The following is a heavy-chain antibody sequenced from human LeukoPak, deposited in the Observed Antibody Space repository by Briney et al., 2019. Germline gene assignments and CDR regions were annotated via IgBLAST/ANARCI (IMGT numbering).Heavy chain of an antibody. Sequence: SETLSLTCTVSGASISGYYWGWIRQPPGKGLEWIGYIYYSGSTKYNPSLESRVTMSVDTSKNHFSLKLSSVTAADTAVYYCASLIAVAGTGPDYWGQGTLVTVSS. CDR2: IYYSGST. V-gene: IGHV4-59*08. CDR1: GASISGYY. CDR3: ASLIAVAGTGPDY. D-gene: IGHD6-19*01. J-gene: IGHJ4*02.